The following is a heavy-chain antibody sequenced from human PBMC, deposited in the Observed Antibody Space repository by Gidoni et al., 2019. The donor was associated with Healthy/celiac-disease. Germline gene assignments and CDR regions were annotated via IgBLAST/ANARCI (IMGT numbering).Heavy chain of an antibody. CDR3: ARPSGRSSSWYGMDV. J-gene: IGHJ6*02. D-gene: IGHD6-13*01. CDR1: GYSFTSYW. V-gene: IGHV5-51*01. Sequence: EVQLVQSGAEVQKPGESLKISCKGSGYSFTSYWIGWVRQMPGKGLEWMGIIYPGDSDTRYSPSFQGQVTISADKSISTAYLQWSSLKASDTAMYYCARPSGRSSSWYGMDVWGQGTTVTVSS. CDR2: IYPGDSDT.